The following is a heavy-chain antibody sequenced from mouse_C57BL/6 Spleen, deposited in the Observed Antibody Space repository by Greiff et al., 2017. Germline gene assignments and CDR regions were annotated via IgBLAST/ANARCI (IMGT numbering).Heavy chain of an antibody. Sequence: QVQLQQPGAELVKPGASVKMSCKASGSTFTSYWITWVKQRPGQGLEWIGDIYPGSGSTNYNEKFKGKATLTVDTSSSTAYMPLSSLTSEDSAVYYCASWEYYGSSYEGYFDVWGTGTTVTVSS. CDR1: GSTFTSYW. CDR3: ASWEYYGSSYEGYFDV. J-gene: IGHJ1*03. D-gene: IGHD1-1*01. V-gene: IGHV1-55*01. CDR2: IYPGSGST.